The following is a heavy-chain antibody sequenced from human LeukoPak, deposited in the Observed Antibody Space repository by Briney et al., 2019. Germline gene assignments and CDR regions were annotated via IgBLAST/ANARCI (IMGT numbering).Heavy chain of an antibody. Sequence: SETLSLTCTVSGGSISSYYWSWIRQPPGKGLERIGYIYYSGSTNYNPSLKSRVTISVDTSKNQFSLKLSSVTAADTAVYYCARGARGSGSYFGYFDYWGKGTLVSVSS. CDR2: IYYSGST. D-gene: IGHD3-10*01. V-gene: IGHV4-59*01. J-gene: IGHJ4*02. CDR1: GGSISSYY. CDR3: ARGARGSGSYFGYFDY.